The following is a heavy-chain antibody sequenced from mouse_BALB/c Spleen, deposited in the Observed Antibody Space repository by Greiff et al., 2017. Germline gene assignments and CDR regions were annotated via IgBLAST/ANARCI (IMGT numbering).Heavy chain of an antibody. J-gene: IGHJ4*01. CDR1: GFTFSSYA. V-gene: IGHV5-6-5*01. D-gene: IGHD1-1*01. CDR3: ARDYYGSRPYAMDY. CDR2: ISSGGST. Sequence: EVKLMESGGGLVKPGGSLKLSCAASGFTFSSYAMSWVRQTPEKRLEWVASISSGGSTYYPDSVKGRFTISRDNARNILYLQMSSLRSEDTAMYYCARDYYGSRPYAMDYWGQGTSVTVSS.